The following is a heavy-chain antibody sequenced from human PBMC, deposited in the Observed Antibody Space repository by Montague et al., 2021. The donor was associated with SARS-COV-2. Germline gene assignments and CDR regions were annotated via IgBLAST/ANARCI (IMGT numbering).Heavy chain of an antibody. V-gene: IGHV4-61*02. CDR2: IYTSGST. CDR1: GGSISSGSYY. D-gene: IGHD3-22*01. Sequence: TLSLTCTVSGGSISSGSYYWSWIRQPAGKGLEWIGRIYTSGSTNYNPSLKSRVTISVDTSKNQFSLKLSSVTAADTAVYYCARASAGYDSSGYNADRSAFDIWGQGTMVTVSS. CDR3: ARASAGYDSSGYNADRSAFDI. J-gene: IGHJ3*02.